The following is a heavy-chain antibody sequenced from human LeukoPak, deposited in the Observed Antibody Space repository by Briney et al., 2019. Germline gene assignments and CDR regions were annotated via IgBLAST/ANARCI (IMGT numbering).Heavy chain of an antibody. Sequence: SETLPLTCTVSGVSINSYYWSWIREPPGKGLEWIGNIYSGTTNYNPSLRSRVTILLDTSKNQFSLRLSSVTVADTAIYYCARGQRWSDHWGQGTLVTVSS. J-gene: IGHJ4*02. CDR3: ARGQRWSDH. V-gene: IGHV4-59*01. D-gene: IGHD4-23*01. CDR2: IYSGTT. CDR1: GVSINSYY.